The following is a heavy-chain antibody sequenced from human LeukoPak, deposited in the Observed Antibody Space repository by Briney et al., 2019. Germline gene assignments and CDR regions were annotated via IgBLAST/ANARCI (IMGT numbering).Heavy chain of an antibody. Sequence: ASVKVSCKASGYTFTGYYMHWVRQAPGQGLEWMGWINPNSGGTNYAQKFQGRVTMTRDTSISTAYMELSRLRSDDTAAYYCARIWRDYGGNPDYWGQGTLVTVSS. CDR2: INPNSGGT. D-gene: IGHD4-23*01. J-gene: IGHJ4*02. CDR1: GYTFTGYY. V-gene: IGHV1-2*02. CDR3: ARIWRDYGGNPDY.